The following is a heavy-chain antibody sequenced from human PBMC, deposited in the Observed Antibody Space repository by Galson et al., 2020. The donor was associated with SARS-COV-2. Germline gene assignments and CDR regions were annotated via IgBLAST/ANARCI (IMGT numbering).Heavy chain of an antibody. D-gene: IGHD1-26*01. Sequence: GESLKISCAGSGVTFNNAWMSWVRQIPGKGLEWVGRIKTKTDGETTDYAAPVKGRFTISRDDSKNTVYLQMNSLKTEDTAVYYCRRWDDLWGQGTLVTVSS. CDR2: IKTKTDGETT. J-gene: IGHJ5*02. V-gene: IGHV3-15*01. CDR1: GVTFNNAW. CDR3: RRWDDL.